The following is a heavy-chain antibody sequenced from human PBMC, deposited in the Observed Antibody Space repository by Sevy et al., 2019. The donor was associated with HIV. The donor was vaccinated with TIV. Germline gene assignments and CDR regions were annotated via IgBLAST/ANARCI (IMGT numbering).Heavy chain of an antibody. CDR2: IYPGDSDT. V-gene: IGHV5-51*01. Sequence: GESLKISCKGSGYSFTSYWIGWVRQMPGKGLEWMGIIYPGDSDTRYSPSFQGQVTISADKSISTAYLQWSSLKASDTAMYYCARLGGDIVVVPAAEDYYYYGMDVWGQGTTFTVSS. CDR3: ARLGGDIVVVPAAEDYYYYGMDV. D-gene: IGHD2-2*01. CDR1: GYSFTSYW. J-gene: IGHJ6*02.